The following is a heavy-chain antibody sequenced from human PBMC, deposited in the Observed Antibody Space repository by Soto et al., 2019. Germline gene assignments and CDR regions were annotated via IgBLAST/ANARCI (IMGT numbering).Heavy chain of an antibody. CDR2: ISSTTNYI. V-gene: IGHV3-21*06. CDR1: GFTFTRYS. Sequence: GGSLRLSCAAFGFTFTRYSMNWVRQAPGKGLEWVSSISSTTNYIYYGDSMKGRFTISRDNAKNSLYLEMNSLRAEDTAVYYCARESEDLTSNFDYWGQGTLVTVSS. CDR3: ARESEDLTSNFDY. J-gene: IGHJ4*02.